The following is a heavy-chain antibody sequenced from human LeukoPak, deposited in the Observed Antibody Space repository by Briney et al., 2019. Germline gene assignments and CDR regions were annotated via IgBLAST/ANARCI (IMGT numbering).Heavy chain of an antibody. CDR1: GYTFSSYW. J-gene: IGHJ4*02. V-gene: IGHV5-51*01. D-gene: IGHD3-3*01. CDR2: IYPGDSDT. CDR3: ARQNDFRLDY. Sequence: GESLKISCKGSGYTFSSYWIGWVRQMPGKGLEWMGIIYPGDSDTRYSPSLHGQVTISVDTSIGTAYLQWSSLKASDTAIYYCARQNDFRLDYWGQGTLVTVSS.